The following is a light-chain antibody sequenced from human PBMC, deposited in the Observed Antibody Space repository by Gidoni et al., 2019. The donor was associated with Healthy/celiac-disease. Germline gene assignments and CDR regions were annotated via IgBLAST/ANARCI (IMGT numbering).Light chain of an antibody. CDR1: QDISKY. J-gene: IGKJ5*01. CDR2: DAS. Sequence: DIKMTQYPPYPPASVGDRVTLPCQASQDISKYLNWYQQKPGKAPKLLIYDASNLETGVPSRFSGSGAGTNFTFTIRSLQAEDIATYYCQQYDNLPPSITFGQGTRLGIK. V-gene: IGKV1-33*01. CDR3: QQYDNLPPSIT.